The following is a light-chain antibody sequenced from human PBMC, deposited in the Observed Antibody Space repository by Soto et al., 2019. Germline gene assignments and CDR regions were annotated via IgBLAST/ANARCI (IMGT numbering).Light chain of an antibody. CDR3: QQRTNWPIT. Sequence: EIVLTQSPSTLSFSPLERSTLSFMASHSVSSYLAWYQQKPVQAPRLLIYDASNRATGIPARFSGSGSGTDFTLTISSLEPEDFAVYYCQQRTNWPITFGQGTRLEIK. J-gene: IGKJ5*01. CDR1: HSVSSY. V-gene: IGKV3-11*01. CDR2: DAS.